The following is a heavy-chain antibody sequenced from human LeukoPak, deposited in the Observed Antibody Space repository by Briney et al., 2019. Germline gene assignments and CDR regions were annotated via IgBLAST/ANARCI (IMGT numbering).Heavy chain of an antibody. CDR2: ISYDGSNK. CDR3: ARRSSENYFDY. D-gene: IGHD3-3*01. J-gene: IGHJ4*02. CDR1: GFTFSSYA. V-gene: IGHV3-30-3*01. Sequence: GRSLRLSCAASGFTFSSYAMHWVRQAPGKGLEWMAVISYDGSNKYYADSVKGRFTISRDNSKNTLYLQMNSLRAEDTAVYYCARRSSENYFDYWGQGTLVTVSS.